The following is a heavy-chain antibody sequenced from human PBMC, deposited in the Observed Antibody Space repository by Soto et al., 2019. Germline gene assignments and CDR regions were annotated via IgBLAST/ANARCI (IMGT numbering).Heavy chain of an antibody. D-gene: IGHD5-18*01. CDR2: ISGSMEWDSYISGSSSTI. CDR3: ARGVRNNYGYLPDH. CDR1: GFIFSNYS. V-gene: IGHV3-48*01. J-gene: IGHJ4*02. Sequence: PGGSLRLSCAASGFIFSNYSMNWVRQAPGKGLEWVSYISGSMEWDSYISGSSSTIYYTDSMKGRFTISRDNAKNSLYLQLNSLRAEDTAVYYCARGVRNNYGYLPDHWGQGT.